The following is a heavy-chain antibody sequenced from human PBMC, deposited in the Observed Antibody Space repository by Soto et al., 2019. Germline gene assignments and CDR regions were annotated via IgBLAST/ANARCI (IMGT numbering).Heavy chain of an antibody. CDR3: ASVVPTVTMEIDY. CDR2: IYYSGST. CDR1: GGSISSYY. Sequence: QVQLQESGPGLVKPSETLSLTCTVSGGSISSYYWSWIRQPPGKGLEWIGYIYYSGSTNYNPSLKSRATISVATSKHQFSLKLSSVTAADTAVYYCASVVPTVTMEIDYWGQGTLVTVSS. J-gene: IGHJ4*02. V-gene: IGHV4-59*01. D-gene: IGHD4-17*01.